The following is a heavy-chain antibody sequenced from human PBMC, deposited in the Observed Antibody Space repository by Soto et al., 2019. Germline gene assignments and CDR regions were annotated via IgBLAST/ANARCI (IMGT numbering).Heavy chain of an antibody. Sequence: QVQLVESGGGVDQPGRSLRLSCAASGFTFSSYGMHWVRQAPGKGLEWVAVISYDGSNKYYADSVKGRFTISRDNSKNTLYLQMSSLRAEDTAVYYCATDFDDILTGSLDYWGQGTLVTVSS. V-gene: IGHV3-30*03. D-gene: IGHD3-9*01. J-gene: IGHJ4*02. CDR3: ATDFDDILTGSLDY. CDR2: ISYDGSNK. CDR1: GFTFSSYG.